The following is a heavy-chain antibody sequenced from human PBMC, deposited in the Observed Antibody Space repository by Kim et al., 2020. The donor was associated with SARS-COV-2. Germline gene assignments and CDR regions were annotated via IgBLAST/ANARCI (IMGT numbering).Heavy chain of an antibody. CDR2: IYPGDSDT. J-gene: IGHJ2*01. CDR3: ARHDVYSSGWYTEGYFDL. CDR1: GYSFTSYW. Sequence: GESLKISCKGSGYSFTSYWIGWVRQMPGKGLEWMGIIYPGDSDTRYSPSFQGQVTIPADKSISTAYLQWSSLKASDTAMYYCARHDVYSSGWYTEGYFDLWGRGTLVTVSS. D-gene: IGHD6-19*01. V-gene: IGHV5-51*01.